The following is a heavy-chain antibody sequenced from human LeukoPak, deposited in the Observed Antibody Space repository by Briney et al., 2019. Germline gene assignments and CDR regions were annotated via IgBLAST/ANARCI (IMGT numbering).Heavy chain of an antibody. J-gene: IGHJ4*02. Sequence: GGSLRLSCSASGFTFSSYAMHWVRQAPGKGLEWVSVIYSGGSTSYADSVKGRFTISRDNSKNILYLQMNSLRAEDTAIYYCAKAHSSSWYEFDFWGQGTLVTVSS. D-gene: IGHD6-13*01. V-gene: IGHV3-53*01. CDR3: AKAHSSSWYEFDF. CDR2: IYSGGST. CDR1: GFTFSSYA.